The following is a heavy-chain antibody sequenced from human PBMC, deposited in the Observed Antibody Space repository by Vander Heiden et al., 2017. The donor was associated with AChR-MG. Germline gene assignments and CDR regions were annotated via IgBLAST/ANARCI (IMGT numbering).Heavy chain of an antibody. CDR1: GFTFSSYS. Sequence: EVQLVESGGGMVKPGGSLRLSCPAPGFTFSSYSMNWVRQAPGKGLEWVSSISSSSSYIYYADSVKGRFTISRDNAKNSLYLQMNSLRAEDTAVYYCARARDGYNCPDYWGQGTLVTVSS. J-gene: IGHJ4*02. CDR2: ISSSSSYI. CDR3: ARARDGYNCPDY. V-gene: IGHV3-21*01. D-gene: IGHD5-12*01.